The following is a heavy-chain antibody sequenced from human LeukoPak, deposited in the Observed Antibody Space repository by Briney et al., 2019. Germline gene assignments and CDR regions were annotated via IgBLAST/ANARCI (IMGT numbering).Heavy chain of an antibody. D-gene: IGHD6-13*01. J-gene: IGHJ4*02. CDR1: GFTFSSYS. CDR3: ARGSAGSSWSFDY. CDR2: ISSSSSYI. Sequence: GGSLILSCAASGFTFSSYSMNWVRQAPGKGLEWVSSISSSSSYIYYADSVKGRFTISRDNAKNSLYLQMNSLRAEDTAVYYCARGSAGSSWSFDYWGQGTLVTVSS. V-gene: IGHV3-21*01.